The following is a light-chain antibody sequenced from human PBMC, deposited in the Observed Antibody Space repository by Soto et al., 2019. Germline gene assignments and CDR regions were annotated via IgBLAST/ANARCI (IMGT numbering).Light chain of an antibody. CDR3: QTWGTGIVV. J-gene: IGLJ2*01. Sequence: QPVLTQSPSASASLGASVKLTCTLNSGHSSYAIAWHQQQPEKGPRYLMKLNSDGSHSKGDGIPDRFSGSSSGAERYLTISSLQSDDDADYYCQTWGTGIVVFGGGTKLTVL. CDR2: LNSDGSH. V-gene: IGLV4-69*01. CDR1: SGHSSYA.